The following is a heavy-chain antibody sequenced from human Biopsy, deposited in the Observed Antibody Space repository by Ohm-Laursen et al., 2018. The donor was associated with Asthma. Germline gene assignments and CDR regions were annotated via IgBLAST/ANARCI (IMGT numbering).Heavy chain of an antibody. CDR3: TTGIDY. V-gene: IGHV3-15*01. Sequence: SLRLSCSASGITFGDYAVTWFRQAPGKGLEWVGRIKSKTDGGTTDYAAPVKGRFTISRDDSKNTLYLQMNSLKTEDTAVYYCTTGIDYWGQGTLVTVSS. CDR2: IKSKTDGGTT. CDR1: GITFGDYA. J-gene: IGHJ4*02.